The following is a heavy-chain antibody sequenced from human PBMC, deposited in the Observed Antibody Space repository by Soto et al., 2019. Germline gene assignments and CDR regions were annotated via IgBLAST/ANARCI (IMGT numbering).Heavy chain of an antibody. Sequence: EVQLLESGGSLVQPGGSLRLSCAASGFNFSFYAMSWVRQAPGKGLEWVSGLTGSGSATYYAASVEGRFTISRDNSKNTLYLQMNSLRAEDTAIYYCAKGYRWNPGVPDYWGQGTPVTVSS. V-gene: IGHV3-23*01. CDR1: GFNFSFYA. D-gene: IGHD1-1*01. CDR3: AKGYRWNPGVPDY. CDR2: LTGSGSAT. J-gene: IGHJ4*02.